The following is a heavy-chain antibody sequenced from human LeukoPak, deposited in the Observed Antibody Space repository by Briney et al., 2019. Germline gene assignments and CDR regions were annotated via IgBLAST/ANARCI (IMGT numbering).Heavy chain of an antibody. CDR3: ASEMTTDAFDI. CDR2: IHPNNGGT. D-gene: IGHD4-17*01. J-gene: IGHJ3*02. CDR1: GYTFTGDY. Sequence: ASVKVSCKGSGYTFTGDYIHWVRQAPGQGLEWMGWIHPNNGGTNYAQKFQGRVTMTRDTSISTAYMELSRLRSDDTAVYYCASEMTTDAFDIWGQGTMVTVSS. V-gene: IGHV1-2*02.